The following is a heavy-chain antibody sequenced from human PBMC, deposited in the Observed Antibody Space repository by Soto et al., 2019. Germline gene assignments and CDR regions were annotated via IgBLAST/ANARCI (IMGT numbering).Heavy chain of an antibody. CDR3: AGHYGSGKTF. V-gene: IGHV3-11*01. D-gene: IGHD3-10*01. CDR2: VSSSGTTI. J-gene: IGHJ4*02. Sequence: SCAASGFTFSDYYMSWIRQAPGKGLEWVSYVSSSGTTIYYADSVKGRFTISRDNAKNSLYLQMSSLRAEDTAVYYCAGHYGSGKTFWGQGTLVTVSS. CDR1: GFTFSDYY.